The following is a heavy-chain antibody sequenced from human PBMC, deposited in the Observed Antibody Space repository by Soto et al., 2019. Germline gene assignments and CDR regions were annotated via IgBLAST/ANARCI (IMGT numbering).Heavy chain of an antibody. Sequence: PSETLSVTCSGSGGSISGSYWSWIRQSPGKGLEWLGYVYYTGSTNYSPSLRSRVSISVDTSKNEFSLRLSSVTAADTAVYFCARSVAVPGAHIAYWGQGPTVTVSS. D-gene: IGHD6-19*01. CDR3: ARSVAVPGAHIAY. CDR1: GGSISGSY. CDR2: VYYTGST. J-gene: IGHJ4*02. V-gene: IGHV4-59*01.